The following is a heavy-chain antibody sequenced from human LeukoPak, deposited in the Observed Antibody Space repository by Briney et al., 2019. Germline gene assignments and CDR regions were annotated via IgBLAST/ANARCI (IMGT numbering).Heavy chain of an antibody. CDR1: GFTFSSYA. CDR2: ISGSGGST. CDR3: AKVGRGYSYGSNDY. V-gene: IGHV3-23*01. Sequence: GGSLRLTCAASGFTFSSYAMSWVRQAPGKGLEWVSAISGSGGSTYYADSVKGRFTISRDNSKNTLYLQMNSLRAEDTAVYYCAKVGRGYSYGSNDYWGQGTLVTVSS. J-gene: IGHJ4*02. D-gene: IGHD5-18*01.